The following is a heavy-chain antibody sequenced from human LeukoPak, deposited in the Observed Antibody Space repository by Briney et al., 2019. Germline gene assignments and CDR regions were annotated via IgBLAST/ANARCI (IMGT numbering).Heavy chain of an antibody. J-gene: IGHJ6*03. CDR3: ARGRPGGYDYRSGFYDYYYMDV. D-gene: IGHD5-12*01. Sequence: SETLSLTCTVSGGSISSDYYYWSWIRPPAGKGLEWLGRFYTSGSNKYTPSIKGPITIIVDTSKHPFFLMLMSVPAADPAVYYCARGRPGGYDYRSGFYDYYYMDVWGKGTTVTVSS. V-gene: IGHV4-61*02. CDR2: FYTSGSN. CDR1: GGSISSDYYY.